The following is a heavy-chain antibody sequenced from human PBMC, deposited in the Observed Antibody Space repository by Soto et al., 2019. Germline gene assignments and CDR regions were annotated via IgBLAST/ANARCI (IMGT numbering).Heavy chain of an antibody. Sequence: SQTLSLTCVISGDSVSSNSAAWNWIRQSPSRGLEWLGRTYYRSKWYNDYAVSVKSRITINPDTSKNQFSLQLNSVTPEDMAAYYCARGPWSIAVADYYYYGMDVWGQGTTVTVSS. CDR1: GDSVSSNSAA. J-gene: IGHJ6*02. V-gene: IGHV6-1*01. CDR2: TYYRSKWYN. CDR3: ARGPWSIAVADYYYYGMDV. D-gene: IGHD6-19*01.